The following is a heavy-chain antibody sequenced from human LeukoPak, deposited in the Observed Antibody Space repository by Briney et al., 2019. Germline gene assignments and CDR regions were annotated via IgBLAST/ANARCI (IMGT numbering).Heavy chain of an antibody. CDR3: ARDLRTAGTRIAFDY. D-gene: IGHD6-13*01. CDR2: IKSDGSST. V-gene: IGHV3-74*01. Sequence: GGSLRLSCAASGFIFSDYYMHWVRHAPGKGLVWVSRIKSDGSSTNYVDSVKGRFTISRDNAKDTLYLQMNSLRAEDTAVYYCARDLRTAGTRIAFDYWGQGTLVTVSS. CDR1: GFIFSDYY. J-gene: IGHJ4*02.